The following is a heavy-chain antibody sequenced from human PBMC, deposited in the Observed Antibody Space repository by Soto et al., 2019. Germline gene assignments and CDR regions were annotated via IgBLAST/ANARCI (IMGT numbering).Heavy chain of an antibody. J-gene: IGHJ1*01. Sequence: EVQLVESGGGLVQPGGSLRLSCAASGFTFSSYSMNWVRQAPGKGLEWVSYISSSSSTIYYVDSVKGRFTISRDHAKNSLYMQMNSLRSEDTAVDYCARGLYGDPREYCQYWGQGTLVTVSS. CDR3: ARGLYGDPREYCQY. CDR2: ISSSSSTI. D-gene: IGHD4-17*01. V-gene: IGHV3-48*01. CDR1: GFTFSSYS.